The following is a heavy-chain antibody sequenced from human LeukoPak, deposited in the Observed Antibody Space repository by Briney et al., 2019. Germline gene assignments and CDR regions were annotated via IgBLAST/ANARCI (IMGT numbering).Heavy chain of an antibody. D-gene: IGHD2-15*01. CDR1: GFIFSSYG. Sequence: GGSLRLSCAASGFIFSSYGMHWVRQAPGRGLEWVAVIPYEGSNTFYADSVKGRFTISRHNPKNTLYLQMNGRRAEDTGVYYCAKDRGGGYCRGGTCYLYYGMDVWGQGTTVTVSS. CDR2: IPYEGSNT. V-gene: IGHV3-30*18. CDR3: AKDRGGGYCRGGTCYLYYGMDV. J-gene: IGHJ6*02.